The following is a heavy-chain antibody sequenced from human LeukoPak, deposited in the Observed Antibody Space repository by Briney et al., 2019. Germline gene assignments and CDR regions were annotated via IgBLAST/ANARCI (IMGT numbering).Heavy chain of an antibody. CDR1: GGSFSGYY. CDR2: INHSRST. V-gene: IGHV4-34*01. D-gene: IGHD2-15*01. CDR3: ARGYCSGGSCYSWVDP. Sequence: PSETLSLTCAVYGGSFSGYYWSWIRQPPGKGLEWIGEINHSRSTNYNPSLKSRVTISVDTSKNQFSLKLSSVTAADTAVYYCARGYCSGGSCYSWVDPWGQGTLVTVSS. J-gene: IGHJ5*02.